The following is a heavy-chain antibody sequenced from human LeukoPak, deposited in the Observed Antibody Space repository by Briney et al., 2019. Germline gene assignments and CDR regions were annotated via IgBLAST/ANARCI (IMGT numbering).Heavy chain of an antibody. Sequence: PGESLKISCKGSGYIFAIYWIAWVRQMPGKGLEWMGIIYPDDSDTRYSPSFQGQVTISADKSIATAYLQWSSLKASDTAMYYCARPVEMATSPFDYWGQGTLVTVSS. V-gene: IGHV5-51*01. D-gene: IGHD5-24*01. J-gene: IGHJ4*02. CDR2: IYPDDSDT. CDR3: ARPVEMATSPFDY. CDR1: GYIFAIYW.